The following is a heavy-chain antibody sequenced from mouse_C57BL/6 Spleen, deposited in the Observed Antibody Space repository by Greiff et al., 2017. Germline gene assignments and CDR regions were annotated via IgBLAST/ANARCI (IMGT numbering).Heavy chain of an antibody. CDR1: GYTFTSYW. Sequence: QVQLQQPGAELVMPGASVKLSCKASGYTFTSYWMHWVKQRPGQGLEWIGEIDPSDSYTNYNQKFKGKSTLTVDKSSSTAYMQLSSLTSEDSAVYDCARRGYYGSSYAMDYWGQGTSVTVSS. CDR2: IDPSDSYT. V-gene: IGHV1-69*01. D-gene: IGHD1-1*01. CDR3: ARRGYYGSSYAMDY. J-gene: IGHJ4*01.